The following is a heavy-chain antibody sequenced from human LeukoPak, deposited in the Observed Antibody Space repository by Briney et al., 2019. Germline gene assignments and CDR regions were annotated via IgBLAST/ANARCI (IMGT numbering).Heavy chain of an antibody. V-gene: IGHV1-2*02. J-gene: IGHJ3*02. CDR3: ARVLLAYCGGDCYPNDAFDI. Sequence: VASVKVSCKASGYTFTGYYMHWVRQAPGQGLEWMGWINPNSGGTNYAQKFQGRVTMTRDTSISTAYMELSRLRSDDTAVYYCARVLLAYCGGDCYPNDAFDIWGQGTMVTVSS. CDR1: GYTFTGYY. CDR2: INPNSGGT. D-gene: IGHD2-21*02.